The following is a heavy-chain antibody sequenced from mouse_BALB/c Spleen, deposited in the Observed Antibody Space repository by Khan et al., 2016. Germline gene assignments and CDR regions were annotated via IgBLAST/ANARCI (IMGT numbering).Heavy chain of an antibody. V-gene: IGHV14-1*02. Sequence: VQLQQAGAELVRPGALVKLSCKASGFNIIHYYMHWVKQRPEQGMEWIGWIDPENGNTINDPKFQGTAIITADTSSNTVYLQLTSLTSEDTAVYYCAGSNYDDNASFAYWGQGTMVTVSA. CDR3: AGSNYDDNASFAY. CDR1: GFNIIHYY. CDR2: IDPENGNT. J-gene: IGHJ3*01. D-gene: IGHD2-4*01.